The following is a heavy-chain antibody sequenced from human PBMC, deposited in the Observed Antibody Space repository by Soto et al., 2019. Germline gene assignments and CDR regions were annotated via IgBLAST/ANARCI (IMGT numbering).Heavy chain of an antibody. CDR1: GYTFTVYY. J-gene: IGHJ4*02. D-gene: IGHD1-26*01. Sequence: ASVKVSCKASGYTFTVYYMHWVLEAPGQGLEWMGWINPKSGGTMYPQKFQGRVTMTWDTSISTAYMALTRLRSDDTAVYYCARDLAKGGGSAGFDYWGQGTLVTVSS. V-gene: IGHV1-2*02. CDR2: INPKSGGT. CDR3: ARDLAKGGGSAGFDY.